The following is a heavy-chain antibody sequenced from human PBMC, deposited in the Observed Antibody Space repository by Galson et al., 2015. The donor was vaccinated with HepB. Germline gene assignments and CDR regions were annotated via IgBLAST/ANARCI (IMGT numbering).Heavy chain of an antibody. CDR1: GFSFTSHS. Sequence: SLRLSCAASGFSFTSHSMNWVRQAPGKGLEWVSYVSSGSTGRYYADSVRGRFTISRDNAKNSLYLHMKGLRAEDTAVYYCARNPSSYDYYNMDVWGQGTTATVSS. CDR2: VSSGSTGR. J-gene: IGHJ6*02. CDR3: ARNPSSYDYYNMDV. V-gene: IGHV3-48*01.